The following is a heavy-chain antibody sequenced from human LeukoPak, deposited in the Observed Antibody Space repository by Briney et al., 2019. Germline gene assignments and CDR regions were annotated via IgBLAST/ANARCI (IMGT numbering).Heavy chain of an antibody. V-gene: IGHV4-59*08. CDR2: IYYSGST. CDR3: ARHGHPPDPFDY. Sequence: SETLSLTCTVSGGSISSYYWSWIRQPPGKGLEWIGYIYYSGSTNYNPSLKSRVTISVDTSKNQFSLKLSSVTAADTAVYYCARHGHPPDPFDYWGQGTLVTVSS. J-gene: IGHJ4*02. CDR1: GGSISSYY.